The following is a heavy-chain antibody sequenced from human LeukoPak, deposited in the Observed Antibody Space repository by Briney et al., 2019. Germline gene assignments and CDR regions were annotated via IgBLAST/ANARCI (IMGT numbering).Heavy chain of an antibody. D-gene: IGHD1-1*01. CDR1: GFTFSSYG. Sequence: GGSLRLSCAASGFTFSSYGMHWVRQAPGKGLEWVAVIWYDGSNKYYADSVKGRFTISRDNSKNTLYLQMNSLRAEDTAVYYCARDHLGIDAFDIWGQGTMVTVSS. V-gene: IGHV3-33*01. CDR3: ARDHLGIDAFDI. CDR2: IWYDGSNK. J-gene: IGHJ3*02.